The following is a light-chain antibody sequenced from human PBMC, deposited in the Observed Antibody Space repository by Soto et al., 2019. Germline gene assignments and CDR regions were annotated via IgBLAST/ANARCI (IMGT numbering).Light chain of an antibody. Sequence: EIVLTQSPGTLSLSPGERATLSCRASQSISSKYLAWYQQKPGQAPRLLMYGASSKATGVPDRFSGSGSETGFTLTISRMEPADFAVYYCQHPWTFGQGTKVEI. CDR3: QHPWT. J-gene: IGKJ1*01. CDR1: QSISSKY. V-gene: IGKV3-20*01. CDR2: GAS.